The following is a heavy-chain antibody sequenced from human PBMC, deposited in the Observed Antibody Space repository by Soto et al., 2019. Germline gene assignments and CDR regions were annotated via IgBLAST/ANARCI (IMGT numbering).Heavy chain of an antibody. CDR1: GGSFSGYY. J-gene: IGHJ4*02. V-gene: IGHV4-34*01. CDR2: INHSGST. Sequence: SETLSLTCAVYGGSFSGYYWSWIRQPPGKGLEWIGEINHSGSTNYNPSLKSRVTISVDTSKNQFSLKLSSVTAADTAVYYCARGGGSSGYYLDYWGQGTLVTVSS. D-gene: IGHD3-22*01. CDR3: ARGGGSSGYYLDY.